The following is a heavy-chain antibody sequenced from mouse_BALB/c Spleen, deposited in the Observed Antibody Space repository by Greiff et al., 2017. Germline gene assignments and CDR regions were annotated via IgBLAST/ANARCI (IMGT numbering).Heavy chain of an antibody. V-gene: IGHV14-3*02. CDR3: AREGLKVGYFDC. J-gene: IGHJ2*01. CDR2: IDPANGNT. D-gene: IGHD1-1*01. Sequence: EVQLQQSGAELVKPGASVKLSCTASGFNIKDTYMHWVKQRPEQGLEWIGRIDPANGNTKYDPKFQGKATITADTSSNTAYLQLSSLTSEDTAVYYCAREGLKVGYFDCWGQGTTLTVSS. CDR1: GFNIKDTY.